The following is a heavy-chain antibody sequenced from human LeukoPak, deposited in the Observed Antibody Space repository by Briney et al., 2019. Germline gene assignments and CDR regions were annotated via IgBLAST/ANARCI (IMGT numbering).Heavy chain of an antibody. V-gene: IGHV3-23*01. Sequence: GGSLRLSCAASGFTFSSYAMSWVRQAPGKGLEWVSTISGSGGSTYYADSVKGRFTISRDNSKNTLYLQMNSLRAEDTAVYYCASRGDTSGYYYFDYWGQGTLVTVSS. CDR1: GFTFSSYA. J-gene: IGHJ4*02. CDR3: ASRGDTSGYYYFDY. D-gene: IGHD3-22*01. CDR2: ISGSGGST.